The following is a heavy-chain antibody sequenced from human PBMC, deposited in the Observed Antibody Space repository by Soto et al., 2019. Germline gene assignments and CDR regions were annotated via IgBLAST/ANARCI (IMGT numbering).Heavy chain of an antibody. J-gene: IGHJ3*02. CDR3: ARVSNNWNYFDDAFDI. CDR1: GFTFSSYW. CDR2: INSDGSST. V-gene: IGHV3-74*01. D-gene: IGHD1-7*01. Sequence: GGSLRLSCAASGFTFSSYWMHWVRQAPGKGLVWVSRINSDGSSTSYADSVKGRFTISRDNAKNTLYLQMNSLRAEDTAVYYCARVSNNWNYFDDAFDIWGQGTMVTVSS.